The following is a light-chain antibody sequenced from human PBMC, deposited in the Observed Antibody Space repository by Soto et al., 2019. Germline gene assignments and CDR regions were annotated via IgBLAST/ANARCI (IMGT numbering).Light chain of an antibody. J-gene: IGKJ1*01. CDR2: GAS. V-gene: IGKV3-15*01. CDR3: QQYNNWPPLT. Sequence: EIVMTQSPANLSVSPGERASLSCRASQSVSSNLAWYQQKAGQAPRLLIYGASTRATGIPARFSGSGSGTEFTLTISSLQSEDCAVYYCQQYNNWPPLTFGHGTKVEIK. CDR1: QSVSSN.